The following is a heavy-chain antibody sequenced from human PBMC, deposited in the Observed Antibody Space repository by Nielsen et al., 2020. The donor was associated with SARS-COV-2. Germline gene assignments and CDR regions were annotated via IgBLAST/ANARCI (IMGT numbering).Heavy chain of an antibody. D-gene: IGHD6-13*01. CDR3: ASEYSSSWYFDY. J-gene: IGHJ4*02. CDR1: GGSISSSSYY. V-gene: IGHV4-39*01. Sequence: SETLSLTCTVSGGSISSSSYYWGWIRQPPGKGLEWIGSIYYSGSTYYNPSLKSRVTISVDTSKNQFSLKLSSVTAADTAVYYCASEYSSSWYFDYWGQGTLVTVSS. CDR2: IYYSGST.